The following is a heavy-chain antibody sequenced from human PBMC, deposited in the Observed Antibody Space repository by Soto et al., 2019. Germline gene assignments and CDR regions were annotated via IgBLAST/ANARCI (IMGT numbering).Heavy chain of an antibody. CDR2: ISISGTII. CDR1: GFTFSSYA. J-gene: IGHJ5*02. Sequence: GGSLRLSCAASGFTFSSYAMHWVRQAPGKGLEWISYISISGTIIHYADSVKGRFTISRDNAKNSVYLQMNSLRVEDTAIHYCAREGGFDWFYPWGQGTLVTVSS. CDR3: AREGGFDWFYP. V-gene: IGHV3-48*03.